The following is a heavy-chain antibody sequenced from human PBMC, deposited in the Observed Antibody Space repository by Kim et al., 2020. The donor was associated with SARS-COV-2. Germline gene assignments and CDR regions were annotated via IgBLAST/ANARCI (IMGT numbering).Heavy chain of an antibody. Sequence: THYNPSLKSRVTISVDTSKNQFSLKLSSVTAADTAVYYCARLGEPNYFDYWGQGTLVTVSS. J-gene: IGHJ4*02. V-gene: IGHV4-34*01. D-gene: IGHD3-16*01. CDR2: T. CDR3: ARLGEPNYFDY.